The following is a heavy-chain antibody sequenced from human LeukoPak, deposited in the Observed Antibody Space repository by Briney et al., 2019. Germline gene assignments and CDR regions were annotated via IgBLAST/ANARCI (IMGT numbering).Heavy chain of an antibody. CDR3: ARAPRELFDY. CDR2: ISSSSSYI. Sequence: GGSLRLSCAASGFNFSSYSMNWVRQAPGNGLEWVSSISSSSSYIYYADSVKGRFTISRDNAKNSLYLQMNSLRAEDTAVYYCARAPRELFDYWGQGTLVTVSS. D-gene: IGHD3-10*01. CDR1: GFNFSSYS. J-gene: IGHJ4*02. V-gene: IGHV3-21*01.